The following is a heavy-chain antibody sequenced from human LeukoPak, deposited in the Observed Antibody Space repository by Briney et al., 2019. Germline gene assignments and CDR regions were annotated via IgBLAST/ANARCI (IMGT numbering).Heavy chain of an antibody. V-gene: IGHV3-7*01. CDR2: IKQDGSEK. Sequence: PGGSLRLSCAASGFTFSSYWMSWVRQAPGKGLEWVANIKQDGSEKYYVDSVKGRFTISRDNAKNSLYLQMNSLRAEDTAVYYCARETSSWEGIFDYWGQGTLVTVSS. CDR3: ARETSSWEGIFDY. D-gene: IGHD6-13*01. J-gene: IGHJ4*02. CDR1: GFTFSSYW.